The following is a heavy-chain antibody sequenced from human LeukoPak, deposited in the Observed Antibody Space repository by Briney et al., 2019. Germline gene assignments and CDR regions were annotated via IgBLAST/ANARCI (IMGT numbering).Heavy chain of an antibody. Sequence: SETLSLTCTVSGGSISSGDYYWSWIRQPPGKGLEWIGYIYYSGSTYYNPSLKSRVTISVDTSKNQFSLKLSSVTAADTAVYYCAKGNTYYYDSSGQWGQGTLVTVSS. CDR3: AKGNTYYYDSSGQ. CDR1: GGSISSGDYY. J-gene: IGHJ4*02. V-gene: IGHV4-30-4*08. CDR2: IYYSGST. D-gene: IGHD3-22*01.